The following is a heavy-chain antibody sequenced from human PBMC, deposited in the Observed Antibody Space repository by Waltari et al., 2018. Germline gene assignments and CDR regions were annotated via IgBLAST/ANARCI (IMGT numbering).Heavy chain of an antibody. V-gene: IGHV5-10-1*03. J-gene: IGHJ3*02. Sequence: EVQLVQSGAEVNKPGESLRISCKGSGYSFTSYWISWVRTMPGKGLEWMGRIDPSDAYTNYSPAFQGNVTISADKSISTAYLQWSSLKASDTAMYYCARHYYDSSGYYGDAFDIWGQGTMVTVSS. CDR1: GYSFTSYW. CDR2: IDPSDAYT. D-gene: IGHD3-22*01. CDR3: ARHYYDSSGYYGDAFDI.